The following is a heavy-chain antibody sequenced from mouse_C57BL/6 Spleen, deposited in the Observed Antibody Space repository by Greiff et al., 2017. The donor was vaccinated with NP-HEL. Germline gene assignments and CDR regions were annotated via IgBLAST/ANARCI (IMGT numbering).Heavy chain of an antibody. CDR1: GFNIKDDY. Sequence: EVKLMESGAELVRPGASVKLSCTASGFNIKDDYMHWVKQRPEQGLEWIGWIDPENGDTEYASKFQGKATITADTSSNTAYLQLSSLTSEDTAVYYCTTGYDYDGAYWGQGTLVTVSA. CDR2: IDPENGDT. V-gene: IGHV14-4*01. J-gene: IGHJ3*01. D-gene: IGHD2-4*01. CDR3: TTGYDYDGAY.